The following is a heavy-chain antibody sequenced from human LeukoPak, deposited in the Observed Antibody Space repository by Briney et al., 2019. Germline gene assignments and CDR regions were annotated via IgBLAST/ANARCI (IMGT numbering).Heavy chain of an antibody. V-gene: IGHV4-59*08. D-gene: IGHD3-22*01. CDR1: GGSISRYF. Sequence: SKTLSLTCTVSGGSISRYFWSWIRQPPGKGLEWIGYIYYSGSTNYNPSLKSRVTISVDTSKNQVSLKLSSVTAADTAVYYCARHEGDTSGSYMYNWFDPWGQGTLVTVSS. J-gene: IGHJ5*02. CDR3: ARHEGDTSGSYMYNWFDP. CDR2: IYYSGST.